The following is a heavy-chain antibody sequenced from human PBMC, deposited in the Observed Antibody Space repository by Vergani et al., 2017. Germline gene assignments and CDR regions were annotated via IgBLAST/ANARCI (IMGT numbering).Heavy chain of an antibody. V-gene: IGHV3-30-3*01. J-gene: IGHJ3*02. CDR3: ARDISADCSSTSCYSGAFDI. Sequence: VHLLESGGGLVQSGGSLRLSCAASGFTFSNSAVSWVRQAPGKGLEWVAVISYDGSNKYYADSVKGRFTISRDNSKNTLYLQMNSLRAEDTAVYYCARDISADCSSTSCYSGAFDIWGQGTMVTVSS. D-gene: IGHD2-2*02. CDR1: GFTFSNSA. CDR2: ISYDGSNK.